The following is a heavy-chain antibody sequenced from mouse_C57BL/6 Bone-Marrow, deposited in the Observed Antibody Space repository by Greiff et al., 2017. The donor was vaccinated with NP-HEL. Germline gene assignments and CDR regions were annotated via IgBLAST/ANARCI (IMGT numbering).Heavy chain of an antibody. CDR3: ARPDPYYFDY. CDR1: GYAFTNYL. J-gene: IGHJ2*01. Sequence: QVQLVESGAELVRPGTSVKVSCKASGYAFTNYLIEWVKQRPGQGLEWIGVINPGSGGTNYNEKFKGKATLTADKSSSTAYMQLSSLTSEDSAVYFCARPDPYYFDYWGQGTTLTVSS. V-gene: IGHV1-54*01. CDR2: INPGSGGT.